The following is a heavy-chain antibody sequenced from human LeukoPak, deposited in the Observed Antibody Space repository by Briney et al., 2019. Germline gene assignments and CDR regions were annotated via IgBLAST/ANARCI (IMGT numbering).Heavy chain of an antibody. V-gene: IGHV1-2*02. CDR1: AYTFTAYY. CDR3: ARDGYSGYGGYDY. Sequence: ASVKVSCKASAYTFTAYYMHWVRQAPGQGLEYMGWINHNSGGTSSAQKFQGRVTMTRDTAISTAYMELSSLRSDDTAVYYCARDGYSGYGGYDYWGQGTLVAVSS. J-gene: IGHJ4*02. CDR2: INHNSGGT. D-gene: IGHD5-12*01.